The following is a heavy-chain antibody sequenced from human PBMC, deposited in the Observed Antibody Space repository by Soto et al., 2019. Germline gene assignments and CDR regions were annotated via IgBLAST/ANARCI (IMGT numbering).Heavy chain of an antibody. CDR3: ARAGAWEPHAFAI. CDR1: GFTVSSNY. J-gene: IGHJ3*02. D-gene: IGHD1-26*01. CDR2: IYSGGST. V-gene: IGHV3-53*02. Sequence: EVQLVETGGGLIQPGGSLRLSCAASGFTVSSNYMSWVRQAPGKGLEWVSVIYSGGSTYYADSVKGRFTISRDNSKNTLNIQMNSLRAEDTAVYYCARAGAWEPHAFAIWGQGTMVTVSS.